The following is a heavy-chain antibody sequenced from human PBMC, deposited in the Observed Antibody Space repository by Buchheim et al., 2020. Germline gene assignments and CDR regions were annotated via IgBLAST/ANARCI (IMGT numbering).Heavy chain of an antibody. V-gene: IGHV3-33*01. CDR3: ARDQAATRSLDY. Sequence: QVQLVESGGGVVQPGRSLRLSCAASGFTFSSYGMHWVRQAPGKGLEWVAVIWYDGSNKYYVDSVKGRFTISRDNSKNTLFLQMNSLRAEDTAVYYCARDQAATRSLDYWGQGTL. CDR2: IWYDGSNK. D-gene: IGHD5-12*01. CDR1: GFTFSSYG. J-gene: IGHJ4*02.